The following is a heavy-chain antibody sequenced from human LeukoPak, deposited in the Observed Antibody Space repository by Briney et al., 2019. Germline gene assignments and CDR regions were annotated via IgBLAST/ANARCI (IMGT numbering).Heavy chain of an antibody. J-gene: IGHJ4*02. CDR1: AFTFSNYW. CDR3: ARDLNYYDSSGYY. Sequence: GGSLRLSCAASAFTFSNYWMSWVRQAPGKGLEWVSYISSSGSTIYYADSVKGRFTISRDNAKNSLYLQMNSLRAEDTAVYYCARDLNYYDSSGYYWGQGTLVTVSS. CDR2: ISSSGSTI. V-gene: IGHV3-11*01. D-gene: IGHD3-22*01.